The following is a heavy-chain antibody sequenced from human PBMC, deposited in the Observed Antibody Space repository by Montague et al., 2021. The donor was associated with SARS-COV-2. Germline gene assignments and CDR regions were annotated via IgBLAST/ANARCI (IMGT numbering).Heavy chain of an antibody. D-gene: IGHD1/OR15-1a*01. CDR1: GGSISSYY. J-gene: IGHJ4*02. CDR2: IFHSGNT. Sequence: SETLSLTCTVSGGSISSYYWSWIRQPPGKGLEWIGYIFHSGNTNYNPSFKSRVTISVDTSKNQFSLRLTSVTAADTAVYYCARLNWDNDSVFDSWGQGAVVAVSS. CDR3: ARLNWDNDSVFDS. V-gene: IGHV4-59*01.